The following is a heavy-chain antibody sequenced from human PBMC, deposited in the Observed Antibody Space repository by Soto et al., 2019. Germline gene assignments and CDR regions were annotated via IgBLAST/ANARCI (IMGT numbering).Heavy chain of an antibody. V-gene: IGHV1-18*04. J-gene: IGHJ5*02. CDR3: ARDLSSGSSSAHNWFDP. CDR1: GYTFTSYG. CDR2: ISAYNGNT. Sequence: ASVKVSCKASGYTFTSYGISWVRQAPGQGLEWMGWISAYNGNTNYAQKLQGRVTMTTDTSTSTAYMELRGLRSDDTAVYYCARDLSSGSSSAHNWFDPWGQGNLVPVSS. D-gene: IGHD6-6*01.